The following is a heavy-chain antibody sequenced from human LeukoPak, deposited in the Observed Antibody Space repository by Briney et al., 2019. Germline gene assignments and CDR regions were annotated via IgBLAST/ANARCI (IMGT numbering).Heavy chain of an antibody. CDR2: ISSGSSTI. Sequence: PGGSLRLSCAASGFTFSSYSMNWVRQAPGKGLEWVSYISSGSSTIYYADSAKGRFTISRDSAKNSLYLQMNSLRAEDTAVYYCARAPPDYYDSSGYYDYYYGMDVWGQGTTVTVSS. CDR1: GFTFSSYS. D-gene: IGHD3-22*01. V-gene: IGHV3-48*04. CDR3: ARAPPDYYDSSGYYDYYYGMDV. J-gene: IGHJ6*02.